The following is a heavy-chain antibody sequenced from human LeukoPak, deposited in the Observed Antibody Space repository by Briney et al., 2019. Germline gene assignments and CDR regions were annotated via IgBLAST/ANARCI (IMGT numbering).Heavy chain of an antibody. J-gene: IGHJ3*02. D-gene: IGHD2-2*01. CDR3: ARDGEYQLLSGAFDI. V-gene: IGHV3-20*01. CDR2: INWNGGST. CDR1: GFTFDDYG. Sequence: GGSLRLSCAASGFTFDDYGMSWVRHAPGKGLEWVSGINWNGGSTGYADSVKGLFTISRDNAEISPYLQMNSLRAEDTALYHCARDGEYQLLSGAFDIWGQGAMVTVSS.